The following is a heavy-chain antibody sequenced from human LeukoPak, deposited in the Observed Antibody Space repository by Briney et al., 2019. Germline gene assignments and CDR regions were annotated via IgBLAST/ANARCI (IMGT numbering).Heavy chain of an antibody. CDR1: GFTFSNYA. J-gene: IGHJ4*02. CDR3: AKGVRYGGLFYFDY. CDR2: ISGSGAGA. V-gene: IGHV3-23*01. Sequence: AGGSLRLSCAASGFTFSNYAINWVRQAPGKGLEWVSAISGSGAGAYYADSVKGRFTISRDNSKNTLYLQMNSLRAEDTAVYYCAKGVRYGGLFYFDYWGQGTLVTVSS. D-gene: IGHD3-9*01.